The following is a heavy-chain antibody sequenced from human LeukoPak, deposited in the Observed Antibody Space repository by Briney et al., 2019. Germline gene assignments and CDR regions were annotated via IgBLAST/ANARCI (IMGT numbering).Heavy chain of an antibody. CDR3: STRAFSDTSPVA. V-gene: IGHV5-51*01. Sequence: GESLKISCKHSGYNFASQWIGWVRQMPGKGLEGMGIINPGTSDIVYTPSFQGQVSFSADKSTRTLFLQWASLKAPDTAIYYCSTRAFSDTSPVAWGQGTLVTVSS. CDR2: INPGTSDI. J-gene: IGHJ5*02. CDR1: GYNFASQW. D-gene: IGHD3-22*01.